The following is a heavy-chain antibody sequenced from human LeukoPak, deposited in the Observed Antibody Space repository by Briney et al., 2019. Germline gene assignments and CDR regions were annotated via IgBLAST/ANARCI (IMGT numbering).Heavy chain of an antibody. D-gene: IGHD6-13*01. CDR1: GYTFTSYS. Sequence: PGGSLRLSCAASGYTFTSYSINWVRQAPGKGLEWDSSISGSGIYIYYADSVKGRFTISRDNAKNSLYLQMNSLRTEDTDVYYCARDRPDPPQHSSSGLWYFDLWGRGTLVTVSS. CDR2: ISGSGIYI. V-gene: IGHV3-21*01. J-gene: IGHJ2*01. CDR3: ARDRPDPPQHSSSGLWYFDL.